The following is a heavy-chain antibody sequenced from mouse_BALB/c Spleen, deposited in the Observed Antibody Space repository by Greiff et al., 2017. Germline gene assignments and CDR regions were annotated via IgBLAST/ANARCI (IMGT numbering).Heavy chain of an antibody. J-gene: IGHJ1*01. V-gene: IGHV1-47*01. Sequence: QVQLQQSGAELVKPGASVKMSCKAFGYTFTTYPIEWMKQNHGKSLEWIGNFHPYNDDTKYNEKFKGKAELTVEKSSSTVYLELSRLTSDDSAVYYCARNYRYDGYFDVWGAGTTVTVSS. D-gene: IGHD2-14*01. CDR3: ARNYRYDGYFDV. CDR2: FHPYNDDT. CDR1: GYTFTTYP.